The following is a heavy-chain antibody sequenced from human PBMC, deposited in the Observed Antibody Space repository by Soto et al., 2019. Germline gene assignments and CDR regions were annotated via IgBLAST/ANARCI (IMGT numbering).Heavy chain of an antibody. V-gene: IGHV3-21*01. CDR3: AREADFASSGYVLDY. D-gene: IGHD3-22*01. CDR1: GFTLSDYY. Sequence: PGGSLRLSCATSGFTLSDYYISWVRHAPGKGLEWVSSVTSSPSSMFYADSVKGRFTISRDDAKDSLFLQMNSLRADDTAVYYCAREADFASSGYVLDYWGLGTLVTVSS. J-gene: IGHJ4*02. CDR2: VTSSPSSM.